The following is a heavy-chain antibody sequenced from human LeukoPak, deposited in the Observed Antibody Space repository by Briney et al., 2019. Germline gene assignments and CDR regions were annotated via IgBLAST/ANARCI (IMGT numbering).Heavy chain of an antibody. CDR2: ISSSSSTI. CDR1: GFTFSSYN. Sequence: GGSLRLSCAASGFTFSSYNMNWVRQAPGKGLEWVSYISSSSSTIYYADSVKGRFTISRDNSKDTLYLQMNSLRVEDAAVYYCARGLVGGLDVWGQGTTVTVPS. J-gene: IGHJ6*02. D-gene: IGHD2-15*01. V-gene: IGHV3-48*01. CDR3: ARGLVGGLDV.